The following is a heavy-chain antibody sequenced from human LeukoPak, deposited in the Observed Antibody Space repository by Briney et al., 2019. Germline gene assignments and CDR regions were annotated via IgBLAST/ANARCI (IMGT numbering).Heavy chain of an antibody. CDR1: GFIFSDYW. J-gene: IGHJ4*02. CDR3: ARADYGDYALDD. CDR2: IKEDGSQK. Sequence: GGSLRLSCAASGFIFSDYWMSWVRQAPGKGLEWVASIKEDGSQKYYVDSVKGRFTISRDNAKNSLYMQVNSLRAEDTAVYYCARADYGDYALDDWGQGTLVTVSS. V-gene: IGHV3-7*04. D-gene: IGHD4-17*01.